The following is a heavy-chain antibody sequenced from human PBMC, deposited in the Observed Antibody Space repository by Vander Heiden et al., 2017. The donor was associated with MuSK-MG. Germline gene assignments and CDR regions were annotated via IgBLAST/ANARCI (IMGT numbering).Heavy chain of an antibody. CDR1: GGSISSSSYY. D-gene: IGHD6-13*01. Sequence: LQLQESGPGLVKPSETLYTTCTVSGGSISSSSYYWGWIRQPPGKGLEWIVSIYYSWSTYYNPSLKSRVTISVDTSNNHFSLKLSSVTAADTAVYYCARHVRRQQLAQDYWGQGPLVTVSS. V-gene: IGHV4-39*01. J-gene: IGHJ4*02. CDR3: ARHVRRQQLAQDY. CDR2: IYYSWST.